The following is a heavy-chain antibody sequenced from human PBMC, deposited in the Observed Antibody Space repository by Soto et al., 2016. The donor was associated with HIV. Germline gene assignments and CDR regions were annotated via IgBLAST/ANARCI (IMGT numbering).Heavy chain of an antibody. CDR2: IYHTGST. J-gene: IGHJ4*02. V-gene: IGHV4-38-2*01. CDR3: ATGRGWGSGYFDS. Sequence: QVQLQESGPGLVKPSETVSLTCDVSGHSITSGYFWGWIRQPPGKGLESIGSIYHTGSTYYNPSLKSRVTISMDTSKNQFSLKVTSVTAADTAIYYCATGRGWGSGYFDSVGQGTLVSVSS. D-gene: IGHD2-21*01. CDR1: GHSITSGYF.